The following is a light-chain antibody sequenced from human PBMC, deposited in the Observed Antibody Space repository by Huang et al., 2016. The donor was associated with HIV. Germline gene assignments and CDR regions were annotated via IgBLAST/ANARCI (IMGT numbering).Light chain of an antibody. CDR1: QSITTN. V-gene: IGKV3-15*01. Sequence: EIVMTQSPDILSVSLGERATLTCRASQSITTNLAWYQQKPGQAPRLLCYGASTRASGVPARFSGVGSGTEFTLTISMLQSEDFAVYFCQQYITWPPLTVGGGTTVEIK. J-gene: IGKJ4*01. CDR2: GAS. CDR3: QQYITWPPLT.